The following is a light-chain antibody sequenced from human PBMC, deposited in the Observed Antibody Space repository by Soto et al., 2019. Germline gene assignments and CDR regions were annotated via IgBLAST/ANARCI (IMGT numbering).Light chain of an antibody. CDR3: QQYNNWPPIT. Sequence: EIVMTQSPATLSVSAGERVTLSCRASQSVNNKVAWYQQKPGQAPRLLIFGASTRATGIPARFSGSGSVTEFTLTISSLQSEDFAVYYCQQYNNWPPITFGQGTRLEI. J-gene: IGKJ5*01. V-gene: IGKV3-15*01. CDR1: QSVNNK. CDR2: GAS.